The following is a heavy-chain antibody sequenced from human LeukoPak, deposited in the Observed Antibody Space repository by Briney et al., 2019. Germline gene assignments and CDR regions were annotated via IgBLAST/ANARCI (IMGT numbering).Heavy chain of an antibody. CDR3: ARSRITMVRGVIMKGYNWFDP. J-gene: IGHJ5*02. V-gene: IGHV4-34*01. D-gene: IGHD3-10*01. CDR1: GGSFRGYY. CDR2: INHSGST. Sequence: SETLSLTCAVYGGSFRGYYWSWIRQPPGKGLERIGEINHSGSTNYNPSLKSRVTISVDTSKNQFSLKLSSVTAADTAVYYCARSRITMVRGVIMKGYNWFDPWGQGTLVTVSS.